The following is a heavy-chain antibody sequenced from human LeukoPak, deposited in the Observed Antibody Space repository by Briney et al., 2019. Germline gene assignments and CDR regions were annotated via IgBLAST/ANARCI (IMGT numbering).Heavy chain of an antibody. J-gene: IGHJ4*02. CDR2: INHSGST. Sequence: SETLSLTCAVYGGSFSGYYWSWIRQPPGKGLEWIGEINHSGSTNYNPSLKSRVTISVDTSKNQFSLKLSSVTAADTAVYYCAREATYSSSWYQDYWGQGTLVTVSS. CDR3: AREATYSSSWYQDY. V-gene: IGHV4-34*01. D-gene: IGHD6-13*01. CDR1: GGSFSGYY.